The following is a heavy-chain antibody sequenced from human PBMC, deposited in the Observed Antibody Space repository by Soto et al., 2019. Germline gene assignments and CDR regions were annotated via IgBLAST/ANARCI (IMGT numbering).Heavy chain of an antibody. Sequence: GGSLRPSCAAYGVPVCSYSMNSIPLVSRKELEWVPSISSSSSYICDADSVKGRFTNSRDNAKNSRYLQMNSLRDEDTAEYYCSRDCNSSGSCVYGMGVWGEGTTVTV. D-gene: IGHD3-22*01. J-gene: IGHJ6*02. CDR3: SRDCNSSGSCVYGMGV. CDR2: ISSSSSYI. V-gene: IGHV3-21*01. CDR1: GVPVCSYS.